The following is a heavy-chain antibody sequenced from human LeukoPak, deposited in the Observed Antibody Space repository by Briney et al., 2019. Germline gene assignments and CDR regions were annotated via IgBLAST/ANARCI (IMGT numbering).Heavy chain of an antibody. Sequence: GGSLRLSCAASGFTFSSYGMHWVRQAPGKGLEWVAVISYDGSNKYYADSVKGRFTISRDNSKNPPYLQVNSLSAEDTAVYYCSKDVVRSVAGFEYYNYGMDVWGQGTTVTVSS. V-gene: IGHV3-30*18. CDR1: GFTFSSYG. CDR3: SKDVVRSVAGFEYYNYGMDV. D-gene: IGHD6-19*01. CDR2: ISYDGSNK. J-gene: IGHJ6*02.